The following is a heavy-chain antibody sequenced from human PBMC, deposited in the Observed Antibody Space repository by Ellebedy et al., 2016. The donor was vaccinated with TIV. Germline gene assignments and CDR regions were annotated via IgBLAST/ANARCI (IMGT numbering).Heavy chain of an antibody. CDR3: ARDVRYAFDI. D-gene: IGHD5-24*01. J-gene: IGHJ3*02. CDR2: ISTHSGNT. Sequence: AASVKVSCKASGYTFTSNGISWVRQAPGQGLEWMGWISTHSGNTNYAQKVQGRVTMNTDTSTSTAYMELRSLRSDDTAVYYCARDVRYAFDIWGQGTTVTVSS. V-gene: IGHV1-18*01. CDR1: GYTFTSNG.